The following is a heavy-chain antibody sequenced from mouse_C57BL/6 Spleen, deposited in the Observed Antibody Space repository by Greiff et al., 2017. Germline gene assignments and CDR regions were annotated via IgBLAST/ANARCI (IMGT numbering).Heavy chain of an antibody. V-gene: IGHV2-6-1*01. Sequence: VKLMESGPGLVAPSQSLSITCTVSGFSLTSYGVHWVRQPPGKGLEWLVVIWSDGSTTYNSALKSRLSISKDNSKSQVFLKMNSLQTDDTAMYYCARQYYEYEDYARDYWGQGTSVTVSS. D-gene: IGHD2-4*01. J-gene: IGHJ4*01. CDR3: ARQYYEYEDYARDY. CDR1: GFSLTSYG. CDR2: IWSDGST.